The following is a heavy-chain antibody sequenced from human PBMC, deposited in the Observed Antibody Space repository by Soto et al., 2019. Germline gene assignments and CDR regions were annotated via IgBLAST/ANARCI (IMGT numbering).Heavy chain of an antibody. Sequence: QVLLQESGPRLVKPSGTLSLSCTISGASIRNYFWSWLRQPPGKGLEWIGQIYYSGSTNYNSSLKSRATISIDLSKSQFSLQLTSVTAADTAFYYCATYDFDGGSNRFDHWGQGSLVTVSS. CDR1: GASIRNYF. D-gene: IGHD3-3*01. V-gene: IGHV4-59*12. J-gene: IGHJ5*02. CDR2: IYYSGST. CDR3: ATYDFDGGSNRFDH.